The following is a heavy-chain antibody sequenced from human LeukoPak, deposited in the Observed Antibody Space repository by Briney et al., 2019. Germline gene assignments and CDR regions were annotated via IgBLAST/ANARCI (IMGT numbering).Heavy chain of an antibody. CDR3: ARAYGDYANFDY. D-gene: IGHD4-17*01. V-gene: IGHV4-59*01. CDR1: GGSISSFY. CDR2: IYYSGST. J-gene: IGHJ4*02. Sequence: SEALSLTCTVSGGSISSFYWSWIRQPPGKGLEWIGYIYYSGSTNYNPSLKSRVTISVDTSKNQFSLKLSSVTAADTAVYYCARAYGDYANFDYWGQGTLVTVSS.